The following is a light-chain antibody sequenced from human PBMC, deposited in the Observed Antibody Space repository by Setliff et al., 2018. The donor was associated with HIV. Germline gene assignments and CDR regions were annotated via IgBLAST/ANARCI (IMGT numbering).Light chain of an antibody. V-gene: IGLV2-23*02. CDR3: FSYAGSSTYV. Sequence: QSVLTQPASVSGSPGQSITISCTGTSSDVGSYNFVSWYQQHPGEAPKLMIYEVSKRPSGVSNRFSGSKSGNTASLTISGLQAEDEADYYCFSYAGSSTYVFGTGTKGTVL. CDR1: SSDVGSYNF. J-gene: IGLJ1*01. CDR2: EVS.